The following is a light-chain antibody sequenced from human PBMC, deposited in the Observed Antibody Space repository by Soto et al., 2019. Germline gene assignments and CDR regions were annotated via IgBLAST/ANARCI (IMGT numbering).Light chain of an antibody. CDR2: KAS. CDR3: QQYNTYWT. J-gene: IGKJ1*01. CDR1: QTISSW. Sequence: DIQMTQSPSTLSASVGDRVTITCRASQTISSWLAWYQAKPGKAPKLLIYKASNLGSGVPSRFSGSGSGTEFTLTISSLQPDDFATYYCQQYNTYWTFGTGTKVEIK. V-gene: IGKV1-5*03.